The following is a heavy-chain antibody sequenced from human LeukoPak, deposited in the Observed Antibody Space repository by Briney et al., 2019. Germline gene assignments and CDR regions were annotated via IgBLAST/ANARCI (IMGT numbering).Heavy chain of an antibody. V-gene: IGHV1-2*02. Sequence: ASVKVSCKASGYTFTGYYMHWVRQAPGQGLEWMGWINPNSGGTNYAQKFQGRVTMTRDTSTSTVYMELSSLRSEDTAVYYCARGTGLKAFDIWGQGTMVTVSS. CDR3: ARGTGLKAFDI. CDR2: INPNSGGT. J-gene: IGHJ3*02. D-gene: IGHD3-10*01. CDR1: GYTFTGYY.